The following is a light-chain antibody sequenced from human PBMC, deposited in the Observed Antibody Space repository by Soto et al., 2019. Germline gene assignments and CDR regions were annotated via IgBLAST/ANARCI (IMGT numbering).Light chain of an antibody. CDR1: SSDVGGYNY. CDR3: CSYAGSYTFYG. CDR2: DVS. Sequence: QSALTQPRSVSGSPGQSVTISCTGTSSDVGGYNYVSWYQQHPGKAPKLMIYDVSKRPSVVPDRFSGSKSGNTASLTISGLQAEDEADYYCCSYAGSYTFYGFGTGTKLTVL. V-gene: IGLV2-11*01. J-gene: IGLJ1*01.